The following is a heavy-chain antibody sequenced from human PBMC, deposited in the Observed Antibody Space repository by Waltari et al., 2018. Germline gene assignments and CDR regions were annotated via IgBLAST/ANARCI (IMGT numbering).Heavy chain of an antibody. CDR1: GFTFSSYA. D-gene: IGHD3-9*01. V-gene: IGHV3-23*04. J-gene: IGHJ4*02. Sequence: EVQLVESGGGLVQPGGSLRLSCAASGFTFSSYAMSWVRQAPGKGLEWVSAISGSGGSTYYADSVKGRFTISRDNSKNTLYLQMNSLRAEDTAVYYCAKGGGVDDYDILTGLDYWGQGTLVTVSS. CDR2: ISGSGGST. CDR3: AKGGGVDDYDILTGLDY.